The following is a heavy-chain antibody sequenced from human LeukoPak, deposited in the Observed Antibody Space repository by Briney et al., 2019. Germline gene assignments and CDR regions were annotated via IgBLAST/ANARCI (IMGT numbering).Heavy chain of an antibody. V-gene: IGHV3-33*01. Sequence: PGRSLRLSCAASGFTFSSYGMHWVRQAPGKGLEWVAVIWYDGSNKYYADSVKGRFTISRDNSKNTLYLQMNSLRAEDTAVYYCARDPYLNYYFDYWGQGTLVTVSS. CDR3: ARDPYLNYYFDY. CDR2: IWYDGSNK. D-gene: IGHD1-20*01. J-gene: IGHJ4*02. CDR1: GFTFSSYG.